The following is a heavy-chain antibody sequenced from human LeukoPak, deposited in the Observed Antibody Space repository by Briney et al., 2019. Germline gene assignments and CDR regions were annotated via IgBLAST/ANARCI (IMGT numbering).Heavy chain of an antibody. CDR2: INPSGGST. D-gene: IGHD2-21*02. Sequence: ASVKVSCKASGYTFTSYYMHWVRQAPGQGLEWMGIINPSGGSTSYAQKFQGRVTMTRDTSTSTVYMELSSLRSEDTAVYYCAKDLDWVTTGPFLFDYWGQGALVTVSS. V-gene: IGHV1-46*01. J-gene: IGHJ4*02. CDR1: GYTFTSYY. CDR3: AKDLDWVTTGPFLFDY.